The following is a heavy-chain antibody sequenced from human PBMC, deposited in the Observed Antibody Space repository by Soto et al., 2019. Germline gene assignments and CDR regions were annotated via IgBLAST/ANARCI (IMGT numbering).Heavy chain of an antibody. Sequence: QVQLVESGGGVVQPERSLRPSCAASGFTFRSYGMHWVRQAPAKGLEWVAVISYDGSNKYYADSVKGRFTISRDNSKNTLYLQMNSLRAEDTAVYYCAKGGVGSTSNAFDIWGQGTMVTVSS. D-gene: IGHD1-26*01. CDR2: ISYDGSNK. V-gene: IGHV3-30*18. J-gene: IGHJ3*02. CDR3: AKGGVGSTSNAFDI. CDR1: GFTFRSYG.